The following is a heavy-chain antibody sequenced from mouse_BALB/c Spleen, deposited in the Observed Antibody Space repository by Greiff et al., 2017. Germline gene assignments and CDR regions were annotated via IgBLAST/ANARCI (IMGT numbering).Heavy chain of an antibody. V-gene: IGHV8-12*01. J-gene: IGHJ4*01. CDR3: ARLYGSSYGAMDY. CDR2: IYWDDDK. CDR1: GFSLSTSGMG. D-gene: IGHD1-1*01. Sequence: ESGPGILQPSQTLSLTCSFSGFSLSTSGMGVSWIRQPSGKGLEWLAHIYWDDDKRYNPSLKSRLTISKDTSRNQVFLKITSVDTADTATYYCARLYGSSYGAMDYWGQGTSVTVSS.